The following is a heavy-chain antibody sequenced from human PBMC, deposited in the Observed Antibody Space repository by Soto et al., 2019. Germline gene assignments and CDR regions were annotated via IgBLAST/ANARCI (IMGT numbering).Heavy chain of an antibody. J-gene: IGHJ3*01. CDR1: GGSFRNNA. Sequence: QEKLVQTGAEVKKPGSAVKVSCKTSGGSFRNNAFSWVRQAPGQGLEWMGQILPVYNTTNYARKFQGRVTITADKSTTTIHMELHTVRSDDTALYYCERMRGMLLGSFDVWGQGATVSVSS. V-gene: IGHV1-69*06. D-gene: IGHD3-16*01. CDR3: ERMRGMLLGSFDV. CDR2: ILPVYNTT.